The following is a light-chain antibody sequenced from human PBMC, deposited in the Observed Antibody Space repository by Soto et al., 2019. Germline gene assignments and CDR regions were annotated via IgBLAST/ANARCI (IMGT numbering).Light chain of an antibody. J-gene: IGKJ4*01. CDR2: YAS. CDR3: QQRYNWPLT. V-gene: IGKV3-11*01. CDR1: QSVTSR. Sequence: EIVLTQSPATLSLSPGERATLSCRASQSVTSRLAWYQQRPGQAPRLLIFYASYRATGVPGRFSGSGSGTDFTLTISSLEPEDFAVYYCQQRYNWPLTFGGGTKVDIK.